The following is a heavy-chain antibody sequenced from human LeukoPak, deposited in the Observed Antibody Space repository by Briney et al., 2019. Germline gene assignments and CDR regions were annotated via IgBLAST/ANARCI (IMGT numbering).Heavy chain of an antibody. CDR3: AKAYTKGSGSCFDY. D-gene: IGHD1-26*01. Sequence: GGSLRLSCAASGFTFDDYAMHWVRQAPGKGLEWISGISWNSGNIDYADSVKGRFTISRDNAKNSLYLQMNSLRAEDTAVYYCAKAYTKGSGSCFDYWGQGTLVTVSS. J-gene: IGHJ4*02. CDR2: ISWNSGNI. CDR1: GFTFDDYA. V-gene: IGHV3-9*01.